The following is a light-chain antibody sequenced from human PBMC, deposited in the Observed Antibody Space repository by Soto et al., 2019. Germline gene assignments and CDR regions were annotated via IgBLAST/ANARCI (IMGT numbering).Light chain of an antibody. CDR1: QSVSNY. Sequence: EIVLTQSPDTLSLSPGERATLSCRASQSVSNYLLWYQQKPGQAPRLLIYDTFNRATGIPARFSGSGSGTDFTLTISSLDPEDFAVYYCQQRAQWPITFGGGTKVEIK. V-gene: IGKV3-11*01. CDR3: QQRAQWPIT. J-gene: IGKJ4*01. CDR2: DTF.